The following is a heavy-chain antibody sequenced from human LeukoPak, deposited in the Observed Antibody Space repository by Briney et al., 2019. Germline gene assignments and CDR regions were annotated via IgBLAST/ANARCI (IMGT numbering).Heavy chain of an antibody. CDR2: IYHSGST. Sequence: SETLSLTCTVSGDSISSYYWSWIRQPLGKGLEWIGYIYHSGSTNYNPSLKSRVTISADTSKDQFSLKVTSVTAADTGVYWYFDVWGRGTLVTVSS. CDR1: GDSISSYY. V-gene: IGHV4-59*08. J-gene: IGHJ2*01. CDR3: FDV.